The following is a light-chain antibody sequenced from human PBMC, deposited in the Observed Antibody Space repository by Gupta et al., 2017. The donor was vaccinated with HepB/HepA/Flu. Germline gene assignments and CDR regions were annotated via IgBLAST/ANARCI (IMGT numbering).Light chain of an antibody. CDR2: GNT. CDR1: SSNIGAGYD. CDR3: QSYDSSLSVWV. V-gene: IGLV1-40*01. J-gene: IGLJ3*02. Sequence: QSVLTQPPSVSGAPGQRVTISCTGSSSNIGAGYDVYWYHHLPGTAPRLLMYGNTNRPSGVPDRFSGSKSGTSASLAITGLQAEDEADYYFQSYDSSLSVWVFGGGTKLTVL.